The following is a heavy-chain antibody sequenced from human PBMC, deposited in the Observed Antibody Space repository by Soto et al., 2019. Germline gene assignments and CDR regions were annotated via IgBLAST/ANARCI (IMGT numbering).Heavy chain of an antibody. D-gene: IGHD3-22*01. CDR3: ARSYYYDSSGYPAQPFDY. CDR1: GGTFSSYA. V-gene: IGHV1-69*13. J-gene: IGHJ4*02. Sequence: GASVNVSCKASGGTFSSYAISWVRQAPGQGLEWMGGIIPIFGTANYAQKFQGRVTITADESTSTAYMELSSLRSEDTAVYYCARSYYYDSSGYPAQPFDYWGQGTLVTVSS. CDR2: IIPIFGTA.